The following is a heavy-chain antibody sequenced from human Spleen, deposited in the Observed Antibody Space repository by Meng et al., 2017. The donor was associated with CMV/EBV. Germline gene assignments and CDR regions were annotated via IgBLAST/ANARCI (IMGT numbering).Heavy chain of an antibody. CDR3: ARTQSGIPTYPFDS. D-gene: IGHD1-26*01. V-gene: IGHV3-30*04. J-gene: IGHJ4*02. CDR2: ISYDESNK. CDR1: GFAFSSYS. Sequence: SGFAFSSYSMVWVRQAPGKGLEWEAIISYDESNKYYASSVKGRFTISRDNSKKTLYLQMNSLRTEDTAVYYCARTQSGIPTYPFDSWGQGTLVTVSS.